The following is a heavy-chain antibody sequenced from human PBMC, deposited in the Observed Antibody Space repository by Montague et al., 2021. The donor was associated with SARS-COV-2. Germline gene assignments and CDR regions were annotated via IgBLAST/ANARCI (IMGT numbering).Heavy chain of an antibody. J-gene: IGHJ4*02. V-gene: IGHV4-39*01. CDR2: MYYSGST. Sequence: SETLSLTCTVSGGSISSSSYYWGWIRQPPGKGLEWIGSMYYSGSTYYNPSLKSRVTMSVDTSKKQFSLKLSSVTAADTAVYYCARQPRNTKEAVSQCYGGDYWGQGTPVTVSS. CDR1: GGSISSSSYY. CDR3: ARQPRNTKEAVSQCYGGDY. D-gene: IGHD4-23*01.